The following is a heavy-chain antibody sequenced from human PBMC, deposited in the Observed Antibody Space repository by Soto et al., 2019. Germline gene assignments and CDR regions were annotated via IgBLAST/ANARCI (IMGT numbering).Heavy chain of an antibody. CDR2: ISSRGGRT. D-gene: IGHD3-9*01. J-gene: IGHJ4*02. V-gene: IGHV3-23*01. CDR1: GFTFNSYA. Sequence: PGGSLRLACAASGFTFNSYAMSWVRQAPGKGLEWVSAISSRGGRTHYADSVMGRFTISRDNAKNTLYLQVNSLRPEDTALYYCARGHPRGRYFDWLIFPLGYWGRGALVTVSS. CDR3: ARGHPRGRYFDWLIFPLGY.